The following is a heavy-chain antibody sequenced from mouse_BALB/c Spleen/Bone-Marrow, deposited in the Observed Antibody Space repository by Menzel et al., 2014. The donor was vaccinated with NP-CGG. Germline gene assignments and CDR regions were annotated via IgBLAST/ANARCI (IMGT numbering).Heavy chain of an antibody. CDR3: TRFGSTYDWYFDV. CDR2: IYPGNSDT. D-gene: IGHD1-1*01. V-gene: IGHV1-5*01. CDR1: GYSFTIYW. J-gene: IGHJ1*01. Sequence: VQLQQSGTVLARPGASVKMSCKASGYSFTIYWMHWVKQRPGQGLEWIGAIYPGNSDTSYNQKFKGKAKLTVVTSASTAYMELSSLTNEDSAVYYCTRFGSTYDWYFDVWGAGTTVTVSS.